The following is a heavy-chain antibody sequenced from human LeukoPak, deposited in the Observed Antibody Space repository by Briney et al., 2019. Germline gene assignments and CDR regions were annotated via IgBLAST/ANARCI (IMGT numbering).Heavy chain of an antibody. Sequence: GASVTVSCKASGYTFTSYYMHWVRQAPGQGLEWMGIINPSGGATSYAQKFQGRVAMIGDTSTSTAYMQMSSLRIDDTAVYYCAGHSDLGSGSHYPYYCLMDVWGQGTAVPLSS. CDR2: INPSGGAT. V-gene: IGHV1-46*01. CDR1: GYTFTSYY. CDR3: AGHSDLGSGSHYPYYCLMDV. J-gene: IGHJ6*02. D-gene: IGHD3-10*01.